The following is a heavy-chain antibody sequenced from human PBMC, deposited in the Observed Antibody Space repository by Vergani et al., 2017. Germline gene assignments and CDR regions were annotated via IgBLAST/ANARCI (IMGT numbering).Heavy chain of an antibody. J-gene: IGHJ6*02. Sequence: QVTLKESGPVLVKPTETLTLTCTVSGFSLSNARMGVSWIRQPPGKALEWLAHIFSNDEKSYSTSLKSRLTISKYTSKSQVVLTMTNMDPVDTATYYCARIKGYYDFWSGYYAEDYYYYGMDVWGQGTTVTVSS. V-gene: IGHV2-26*01. CDR3: ARIKGYYDFWSGYYAEDYYYYGMDV. D-gene: IGHD3-3*01. CDR1: GFSLSNARMG. CDR2: IFSNDEK.